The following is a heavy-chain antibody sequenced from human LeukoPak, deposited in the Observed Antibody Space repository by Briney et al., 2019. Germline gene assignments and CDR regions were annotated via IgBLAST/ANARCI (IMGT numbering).Heavy chain of an antibody. CDR2: ISGSGGST. D-gene: IGHD1-20*01. CDR3: AKARRYNWNPDAFDI. V-gene: IGHV3-23*01. Sequence: PGGTLRLSCAASGFTFSSYGMSWVRQAPGKGLEWVSAISGSGGSTYYADSVKGRFTISRDNSKNTLYLQMNSLRAEDTAVYYCAKARRYNWNPDAFDIWGQGTMVTVSS. CDR1: GFTFSSYG. J-gene: IGHJ3*02.